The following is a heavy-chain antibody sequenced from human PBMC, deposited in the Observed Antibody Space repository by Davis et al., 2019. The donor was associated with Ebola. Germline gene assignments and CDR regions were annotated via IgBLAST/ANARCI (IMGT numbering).Heavy chain of an antibody. J-gene: IGHJ5*02. D-gene: IGHD6-19*01. Sequence: AASVKVSCKASGYSFKNYAISWVRQAPGQGLEWMGWISAYNGNTNYAQKVQGRVTMTTDTSASTAYMELSSLTSEDTALYYCAREFYSGWHVFDPWGQGTLVTVSS. CDR1: GYSFKNYA. V-gene: IGHV1-18*01. CDR2: ISAYNGNT. CDR3: AREFYSGWHVFDP.